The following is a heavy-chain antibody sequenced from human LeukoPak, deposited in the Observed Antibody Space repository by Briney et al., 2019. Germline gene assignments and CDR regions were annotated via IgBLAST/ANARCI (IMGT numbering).Heavy chain of an antibody. CDR3: TTGNNYDILTGFRMMVY. V-gene: IGHV3-15*01. D-gene: IGHD3-9*01. CDR2: IKSKTDGGTT. CDR1: GFTFSNAW. Sequence: GGSLRLSCAASGFTFSNAWMSWVRQAPGKGLEWVGRIKSKTDGGTTDYAAPVKGRFTISRDDSKNTLYLQMNSLKTEDTAVYDCTTGNNYDILTGFRMMVYWGQGTLVTVSS. J-gene: IGHJ4*02.